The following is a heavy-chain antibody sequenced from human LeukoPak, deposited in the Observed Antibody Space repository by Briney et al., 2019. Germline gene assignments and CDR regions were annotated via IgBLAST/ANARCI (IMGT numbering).Heavy chain of an antibody. CDR2: ISRSSTSI. CDR3: ATHELKDAFDI. V-gene: IGHV3-48*01. D-gene: IGHD3-10*01. Sequence: GGSLRLSCAASGFTFSSYSMNWVRQAPGKGLEWVSCISRSSTSIYYADSVKGRFTISRDNAKNSLYLQMNSLRAEDTAVYYCATHELKDAFDIWGQGTMVTVSS. J-gene: IGHJ3*02. CDR1: GFTFSSYS.